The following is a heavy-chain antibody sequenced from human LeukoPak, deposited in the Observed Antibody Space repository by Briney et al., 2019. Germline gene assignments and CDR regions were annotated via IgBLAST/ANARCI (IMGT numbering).Heavy chain of an antibody. Sequence: AAVKVSCKASGGTFSSYAISWMRQAPGQGLEWMGGIIPIFGTANYAQKFQGRVTITADESTSTAYMEVSSLRSEDTAVYYCARDLYYGSGRPINWFDPWGQGTLVTVSS. D-gene: IGHD3-10*01. V-gene: IGHV1-69*13. J-gene: IGHJ5*02. CDR3: ARDLYYGSGRPINWFDP. CDR2: IIPIFGTA. CDR1: GGTFSSYA.